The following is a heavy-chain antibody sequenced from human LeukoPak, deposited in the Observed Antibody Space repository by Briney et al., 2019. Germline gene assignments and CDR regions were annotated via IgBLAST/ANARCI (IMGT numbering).Heavy chain of an antibody. D-gene: IGHD6-19*01. J-gene: IGHJ4*02. V-gene: IGHV4-30-4*08. CDR2: IYYSGST. Sequence: SQTLSLTCTVSGGSISSGDYYWRWIRQPPGKGLEWIVYIYYSGSTYYNPSRKSRVTISVDTSKNQFSLKLSSVTAADTAGYYCARERVRIAVAGAFDYWGQGTLVTVSS. CDR1: GGSISSGDYY. CDR3: ARERVRIAVAGAFDY.